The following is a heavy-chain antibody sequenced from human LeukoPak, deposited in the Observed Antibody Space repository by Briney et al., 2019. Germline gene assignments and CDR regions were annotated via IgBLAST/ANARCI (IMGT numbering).Heavy chain of an antibody. CDR1: GFTFSSYG. CDR2: ISYDGSNK. V-gene: IGHV3-30*18. J-gene: IGHJ5*02. CDR3: AKAANFGPPSNWFDP. D-gene: IGHD3-10*01. Sequence: GGSLRLSCAASGFTFSSYGVHWVRQAPGKGLEWVAVISYDGSNKYYADSVKCRFTISRDNSKNTLYLQMNSLRAEDTAVYYCAKAANFGPPSNWFDPWGQGTLVTVSS.